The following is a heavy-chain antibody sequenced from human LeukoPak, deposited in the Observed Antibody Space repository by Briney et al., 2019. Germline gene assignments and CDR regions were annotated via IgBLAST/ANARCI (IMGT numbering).Heavy chain of an antibody. V-gene: IGHV1-8*01. D-gene: IGHD5-24*01. CDR3: ARVRDGYNDAFDI. J-gene: IGHJ3*02. Sequence: ASVKVSCKASGYTFTSYDINWVRQATGQGLEWMGWMNPNSGNTGYAQKFQGRVTITRDTSTSTVYMELSSLRSEDTAVYYCARVRDGYNDAFDIWGQGTMVTVSS. CDR1: GYTFTSYD. CDR2: MNPNSGNT.